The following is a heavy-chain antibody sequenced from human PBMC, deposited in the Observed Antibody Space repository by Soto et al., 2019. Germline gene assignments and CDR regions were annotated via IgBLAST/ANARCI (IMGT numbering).Heavy chain of an antibody. D-gene: IGHD5-12*01. CDR1: GFTFSSSW. Sequence: PGGSLRLSCAASGFTFSSSWMHWVRQAPGKGLEWVSSISSSSSYIYYADSVKGRFTISRDNAKNSLYLQMNSLRAEDTAVYYCARATSHDYCGQGTLVTVSP. CDR3: ARATSHDY. J-gene: IGHJ4*02. V-gene: IGHV3-21*01. CDR2: ISSSSSYI.